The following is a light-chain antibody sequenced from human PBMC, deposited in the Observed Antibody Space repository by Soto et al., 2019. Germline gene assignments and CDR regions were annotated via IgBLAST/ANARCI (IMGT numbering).Light chain of an antibody. CDR1: QSVSSN. CDR3: QQYNNWPPKYT. Sequence: EIVMTQSPATLSVSPGERVTLSCRASQSVSSNLAWYQRKPGQAPRLLIYGLSTRATGIPARFSGSGSGTEFTLTISSLQSEDFAVYYCQQYNNWPPKYTFGQGTKLEIK. CDR2: GLS. J-gene: IGKJ2*01. V-gene: IGKV3-15*01.